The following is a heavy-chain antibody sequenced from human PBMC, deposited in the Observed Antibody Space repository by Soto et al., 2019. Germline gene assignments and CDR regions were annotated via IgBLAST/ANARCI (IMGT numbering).Heavy chain of an antibody. J-gene: IGHJ3*01. CDR3: ARGNALDV. D-gene: IGHD3-10*01. V-gene: IGHV6-1*01. CDR1: GDSVSSDITS. CDR2: TYYRSKWFH. Sequence: QGQLQQSGPGLVKPSQTLSLTCAISGDSVSSDITSWNWIRQSLSRGLEWLGRTYYRSKWFHDYAASVKSRMTINPDTSKNQFSLELNSMTPEDTAVYYCARGNALDVWGQGTEVTVSS.